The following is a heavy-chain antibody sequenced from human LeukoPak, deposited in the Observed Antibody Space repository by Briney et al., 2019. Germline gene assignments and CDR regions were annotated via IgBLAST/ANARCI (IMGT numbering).Heavy chain of an antibody. CDR1: GGSISSSNW. CDR3: ARYLDYGGSSRVFQH. Sequence: PSETLSLTCAVSGGSISSSNWWSWVRQPPGKGLEWIGEIYHSGSTNYNPSLKSRVTISVDKSKNQFSLKLSSVTAADTAVYYCARYLDYGGSSRVFQHWGQGTLVTVSS. V-gene: IGHV4-4*02. J-gene: IGHJ1*01. CDR2: IYHSGST. D-gene: IGHD4-23*01.